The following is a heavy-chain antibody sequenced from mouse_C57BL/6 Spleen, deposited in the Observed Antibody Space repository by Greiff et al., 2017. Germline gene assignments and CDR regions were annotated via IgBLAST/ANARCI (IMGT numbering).Heavy chain of an antibody. J-gene: IGHJ3*01. V-gene: IGHV5-17*01. CDR2: ISSGSSTI. CDR3: ARGRGAY. CDR1: GFTFSDYG. Sequence: EVKLVESGGGLVKPGGSLKLSCAASGFTFSDYGMHWVRQAPEKGLEWVAYISSGSSTIYYADTVKGRFTISRDNAKNTLFLQMTSLRSEDTAMYYCARGRGAYWGQGTLVTVSA.